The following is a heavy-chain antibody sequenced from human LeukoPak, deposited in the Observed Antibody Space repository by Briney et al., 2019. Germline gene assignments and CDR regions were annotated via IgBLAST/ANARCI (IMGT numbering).Heavy chain of an antibody. Sequence: SETLSLTCNVSNYTMNSGYYWSWIRPTPGNGLEWIGETTHSGSTDYSPSLKSRVSVSVDTSKNQFSLRLTSVTAADTAVYYCARGPAYSWLRSGSVCFFDFWGQGVLVTVSS. D-gene: IGHD6-19*01. CDR3: ARGPAYSWLRSGSVCFFDF. CDR1: NYTMNSGYY. J-gene: IGHJ4*02. V-gene: IGHV4-34*01. CDR2: TTHSGST.